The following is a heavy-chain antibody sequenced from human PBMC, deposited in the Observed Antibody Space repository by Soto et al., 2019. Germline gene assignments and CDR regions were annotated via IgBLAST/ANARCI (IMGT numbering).Heavy chain of an antibody. CDR1: GGSISSGGYS. CDR3: ARDGGLLREGDYGMDV. CDR2: IYHSGST. Sequence: SETLSLTCAVSGGSISSGGYSWSWIRQPPGKGLEWIGYIYHSGSTYYNPSLKSRVTISVDRSKNQFSLKLSSVTAADTAVYYCARDGGLLREGDYGMDVWGQGTTVTVSS. J-gene: IGHJ6*02. V-gene: IGHV4-30-2*01. D-gene: IGHD3-22*01.